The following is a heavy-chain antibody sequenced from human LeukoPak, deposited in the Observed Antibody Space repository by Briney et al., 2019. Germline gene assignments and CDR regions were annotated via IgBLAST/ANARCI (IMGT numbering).Heavy chain of an antibody. CDR1: GGSFSGYY. Sequence: PSETLSPTCAVYGGSFSGYYWSWIRQPPGKGLEWIGEINHSGSTNYNPSLKSRVTISVDTSKNQFSLKLSSVTAADTAVYSCARGGYSYGSFTGYYMDVWGKGTTVTISS. J-gene: IGHJ6*03. D-gene: IGHD5-18*01. CDR2: INHSGST. CDR3: ARGGYSYGSFTGYYMDV. V-gene: IGHV4-34*01.